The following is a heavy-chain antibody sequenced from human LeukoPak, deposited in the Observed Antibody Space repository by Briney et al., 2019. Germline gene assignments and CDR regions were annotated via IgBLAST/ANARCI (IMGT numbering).Heavy chain of an antibody. D-gene: IGHD3-22*01. CDR3: ERFRFDYFDSSGTSSWLDP. V-gene: IGHV1-2*02. CDR1: GYTFTGYY. Sequence: ASVKVSCKASGYTFTGYYMHWVRQAPGQGLEWMGWINPNCGGTNYAQKFQGRVTMTRDTSISTAYMEVSRLRSDDTAVYFCERFRFDYFDSSGTSSWLDPWGQGTLVTVST. CDR2: INPNCGGT. J-gene: IGHJ5*02.